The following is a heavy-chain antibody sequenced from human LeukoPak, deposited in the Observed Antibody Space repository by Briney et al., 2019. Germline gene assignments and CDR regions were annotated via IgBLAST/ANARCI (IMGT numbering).Heavy chain of an antibody. CDR3: ARSEGGSENY. D-gene: IGHD1-26*01. J-gene: IGHJ4*02. Sequence: PGGSLRLSCEASGFIFNSYGMNWVRQAPGRGLEWVSSISSTGSYIFYADSVKGRFTISRDDAKNPVYLQMNTLRAEDTGIYYCARSEGGSENYWGQGILVAVSS. V-gene: IGHV3-21*01. CDR2: ISSTGSYI. CDR1: GFIFNSYG.